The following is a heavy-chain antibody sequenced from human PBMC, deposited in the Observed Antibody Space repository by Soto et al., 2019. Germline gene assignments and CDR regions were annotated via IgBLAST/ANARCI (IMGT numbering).Heavy chain of an antibody. V-gene: IGHV4-59*01. J-gene: IGHJ4*02. Sequence: SETLSLTCTVSGGSISSYYWSWIRQPPGKGLEWIGYIYYSGSTNYNPSLKSRVTISVDTSKNQFSLKLSSVTAADTAVYYCARQNIAVAGTLGYYFDYWGQGTLVTVSS. CDR3: ARQNIAVAGTLGYYFDY. CDR2: IYYSGST. CDR1: GGSISSYY. D-gene: IGHD6-19*01.